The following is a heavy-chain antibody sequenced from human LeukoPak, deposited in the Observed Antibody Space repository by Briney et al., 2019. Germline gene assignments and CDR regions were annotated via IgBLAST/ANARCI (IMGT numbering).Heavy chain of an antibody. CDR3: ARVDAIDYSDYEANWFDP. D-gene: IGHD4-11*01. CDR1: GFNFRNAW. V-gene: IGHV3-21*01. CDR2: ISSSSSYI. Sequence: GGSLRLSCTASGFNFRNAWMCWVRQAPGKGLEWVSSISSSSSYIYYADSVKGRFTISRDNAKNSLYLEMDSLRAEDTAVYYCARVDAIDYSDYEANWFDPWGQGTLVTVSS. J-gene: IGHJ5*02.